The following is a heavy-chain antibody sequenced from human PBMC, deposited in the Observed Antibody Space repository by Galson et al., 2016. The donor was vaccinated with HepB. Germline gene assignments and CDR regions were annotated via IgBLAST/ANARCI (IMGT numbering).Heavy chain of an antibody. CDR2: ISGSSSAV. D-gene: IGHD3-10*01. CDR3: ARVLAGGYYFYYGMDV. V-gene: IGHV3-48*02. Sequence: SLRLSCAASGFTFTIYDMTWVRQAPGKGLEWVSYISGSSSAVYYGDSVKGRFTVYRDNTENSLYLQMSSLRDVDTAVYYCARVLAGGYYFYYGMDVWGQGTTVTVSS. CDR1: GFTFTIYD. J-gene: IGHJ6*02.